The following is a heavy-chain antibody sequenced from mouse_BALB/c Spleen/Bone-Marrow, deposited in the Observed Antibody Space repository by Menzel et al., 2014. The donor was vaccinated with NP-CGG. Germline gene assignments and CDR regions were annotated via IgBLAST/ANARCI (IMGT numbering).Heavy chain of an antibody. Sequence: EVMLVESGGGLVQPGGSLRLSCATSGFTFTDYYMSWVRQPPGKALEWLGFIRNKANGYTTEYSASVKGRFTISRDNSQSILYLQMNPLRAEDSATYYCARDYYGFFAYWGQGTLVTVSA. CDR1: GFTFTDYY. D-gene: IGHD1-2*01. V-gene: IGHV7-3*02. CDR2: IRNKANGYTT. CDR3: ARDYYGFFAY. J-gene: IGHJ3*01.